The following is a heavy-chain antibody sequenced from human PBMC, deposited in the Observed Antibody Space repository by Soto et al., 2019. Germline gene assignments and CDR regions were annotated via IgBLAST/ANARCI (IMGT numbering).Heavy chain of an antibody. J-gene: IGHJ4*02. CDR3: AKYAGFSPGVRFNFDY. Sequence: GGSLRLSCAASGFTFSSYAMSWVRQTSGKGLQWVSTISGTDGATYYAASVKGRFTISRDNSQNILYLQMNNLRAEGTAIYYCAKYAGFSPGVRFNFDYWGQGTLVTVSS. D-gene: IGHD7-27*01. V-gene: IGHV3-23*01. CDR1: GFTFSSYA. CDR2: ISGTDGAT.